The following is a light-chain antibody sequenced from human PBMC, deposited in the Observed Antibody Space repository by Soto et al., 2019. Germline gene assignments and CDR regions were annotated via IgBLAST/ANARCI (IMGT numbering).Light chain of an antibody. CDR2: GAS. CDR1: RSISNN. V-gene: IGKV3-15*01. CDR3: QQFDTFFWT. J-gene: IGKJ1*01. Sequence: IVMTQSPATLSASPGERATLSCRASRSISNNVAWYQQKPGQAPRLLLYGASTRATGIPARFSASGSGTEFTLTITGLQPDDFATYYCQQFDTFFWTFGPGTRVEIK.